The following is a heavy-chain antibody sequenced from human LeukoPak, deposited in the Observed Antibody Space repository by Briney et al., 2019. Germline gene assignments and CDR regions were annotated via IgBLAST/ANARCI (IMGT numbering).Heavy chain of an antibody. CDR2: ISWNSGSI. CDR1: GFTFDDYA. D-gene: IGHD3-10*01. J-gene: IGHJ4*02. V-gene: IGHV3-9*03. CDR3: AKDGRAYGSGSYGQFDY. Sequence: GRSLRLSCAASGFTFDDYAMHWVRQAPGKGLEWISGISWNSGSIGYADSVKGRFTISRDNAKNSLYLQMNSLRAEDMALYYCAKDGRAYGSGSYGQFDYWGQGTLVTVSS.